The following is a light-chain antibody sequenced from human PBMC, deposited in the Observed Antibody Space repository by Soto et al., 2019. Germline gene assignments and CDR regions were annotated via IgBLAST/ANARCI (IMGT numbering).Light chain of an antibody. CDR3: SSFRNTYTPWV. CDR2: DIS. Sequence: QSALTQPASVSGSLGQSIIISCTGTSSDIGSYKYVSWYQQHPGKAPKLMIYDISDRPSGVSDRFSGSKSGNTASLTISGLQAEDEADYYCSSFRNTYTPWVFGGGTKLTVL. CDR1: SSDIGSYKY. V-gene: IGLV2-14*01. J-gene: IGLJ3*02.